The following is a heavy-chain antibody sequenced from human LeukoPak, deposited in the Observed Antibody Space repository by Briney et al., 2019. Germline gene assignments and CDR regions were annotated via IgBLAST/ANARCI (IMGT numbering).Heavy chain of an antibody. Sequence: ASVKVSCKASGYTFTNYGVSWVRRAPGQGLEWMGWISAYNGNTNYAQKLQGRVTMTTDTSTSTAYMELRSLRSDDTAVYYCARDRGQLWFLVWGQGTLVTVSS. CDR3: ARDRGQLWFLV. CDR1: GYTFTNYG. V-gene: IGHV1-18*01. J-gene: IGHJ4*02. CDR2: ISAYNGNT. D-gene: IGHD5-18*01.